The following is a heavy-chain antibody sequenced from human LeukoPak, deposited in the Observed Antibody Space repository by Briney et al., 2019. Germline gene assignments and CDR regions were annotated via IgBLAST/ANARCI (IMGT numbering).Heavy chain of an antibody. CDR1: GYTFTSYG. CDR3: AKDHDFWILRYFDY. CDR2: ISAYSGGT. Sequence: GASVKVSCKASGYTFTSYGISWVRQAPGQGLEWMGWISAYSGGTNYAQKFQGWVTMTRDTSISTAYMELSRLRSEDTAVYYCAKDHDFWILRYFDYWGQGTLVTVSS. J-gene: IGHJ4*02. D-gene: IGHD3-3*01. V-gene: IGHV1-2*04.